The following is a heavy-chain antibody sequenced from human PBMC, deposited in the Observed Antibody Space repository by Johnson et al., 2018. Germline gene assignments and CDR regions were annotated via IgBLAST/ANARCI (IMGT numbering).Heavy chain of an antibody. V-gene: IGHV3-30*03. Sequence: QVQLQESGGGVVQPGRSLRLSCEASGFSFSNYVMHWVRQAPGKGLEWVAVTSNDEGIKYYVDSVKGRFTISRDNSKGTLYLQINSLRAEDTAVYYCATGAISGVIYREFFQHWGQGTLVTVSS. CDR2: TSNDEGIK. J-gene: IGHJ1*01. CDR3: ATGAISGVIYREFFQH. CDR1: GFSFSNYV. D-gene: IGHD3-10*01.